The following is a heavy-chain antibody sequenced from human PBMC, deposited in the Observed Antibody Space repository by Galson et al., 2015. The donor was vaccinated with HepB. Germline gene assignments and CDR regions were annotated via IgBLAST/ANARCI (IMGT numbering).Heavy chain of an antibody. CDR3: SKYQNPYAGVVVAVNWYFDL. CDR2: IIAILGIA. D-gene: IGHD2-15*01. V-gene: IGHV1-69*04. CDR1: GSPFSSYA. J-gene: IGHJ2*01. Sequence: SVKVSCKAFGSPFSSYALSWVRQGPGQGLEWMGRIIAILGIANYAQKCQGRVTIPANKSTNTAYMEQSSLRSEDTAVYYCSKYQNPYAGVVVAVNWYFDLWGRGTLVTVSS.